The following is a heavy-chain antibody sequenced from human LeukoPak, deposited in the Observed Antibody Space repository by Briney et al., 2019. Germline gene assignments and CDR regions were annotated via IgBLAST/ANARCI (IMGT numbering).Heavy chain of an antibody. J-gene: IGHJ4*02. Sequence: GASVKVSCKASGYTFTGYYMHWVRQAPGQGLEWMGRINPNSGGTNYAQKFQGRVTMTRDTSISTAYMELSGLRSDDTAVYYCAREAIAVAGTIDYWGQGTLVTVSS. CDR1: GYTFTGYY. CDR2: INPNSGGT. CDR3: AREAIAVAGTIDY. D-gene: IGHD6-19*01. V-gene: IGHV1-2*06.